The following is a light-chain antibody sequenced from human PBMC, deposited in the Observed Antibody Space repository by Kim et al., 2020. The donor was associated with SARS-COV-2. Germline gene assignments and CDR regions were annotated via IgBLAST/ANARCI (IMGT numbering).Light chain of an antibody. CDR1: SGYSNYK. Sequence: QPVLTQPPSASASLGASVTLTCTLSSGYSNYKVDWYQQRPGKGPRFVMRVGTGGIVGSKGDGIPDRFSVLGSGLNRYLTIKNIQEEDESDYHCGADHGSGSNVVEGLFCGGTQLSVL. V-gene: IGLV9-49*01. J-gene: IGLJ3*02. CDR3: GADHGSGSNVVEGL. CDR2: VGTGGIVG.